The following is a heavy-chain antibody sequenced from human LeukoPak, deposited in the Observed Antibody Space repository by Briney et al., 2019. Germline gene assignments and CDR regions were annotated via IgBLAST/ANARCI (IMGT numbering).Heavy chain of an antibody. CDR3: ERLGGSSPWGAFDI. D-gene: IGHD6-6*01. J-gene: IGHJ3*02. CDR2: IYYSGST. Sequence: SETLSLTCTVSGGSVSSGGYYWSWIRQPPGKGLEWIGYIYYSGSTNYNPSLKSRVTISVDTSKNQFSLKLSSVTAADTAVYYGERLGGSSPWGAFDIWGQGTMVTVSS. V-gene: IGHV4-61*08. CDR1: GGSVSSGGYY.